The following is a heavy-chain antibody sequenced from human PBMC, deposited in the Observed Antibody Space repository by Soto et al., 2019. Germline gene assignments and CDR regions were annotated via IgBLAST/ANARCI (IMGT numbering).Heavy chain of an antibody. CDR2: LNGDGSSS. V-gene: IGHV3-74*01. CDR1: GFTFSSFW. D-gene: IGHD5-12*01. CDR3: TRGASGYGNFDY. J-gene: IGHJ4*02. Sequence: GGSLRLSCAASGFTFSSFWLHWVRQTPGKGLVWISRLNGDGSSSSYADSVTGRFTISRDTATNTLYLQMNSLRPEDTALYYCTRGASGYGNFDYWGLGTLVTVSS.